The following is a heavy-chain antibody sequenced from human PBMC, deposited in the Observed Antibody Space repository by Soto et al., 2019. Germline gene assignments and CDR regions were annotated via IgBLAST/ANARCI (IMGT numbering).Heavy chain of an antibody. Sequence: ASVKVSCKASGYTFTSYGISWARQAPGQGLEWMGWISAYNGNTSYAQKFQGRVTVTCDTSTSTVYMEMSSLRSEDTAMYYCVRETPETYNFDYWGLGSLVTVSS. J-gene: IGHJ4*02. CDR3: VRETPETYNFDY. CDR1: GYTFTSYG. CDR2: ISAYNGNT. V-gene: IGHV1-18*01.